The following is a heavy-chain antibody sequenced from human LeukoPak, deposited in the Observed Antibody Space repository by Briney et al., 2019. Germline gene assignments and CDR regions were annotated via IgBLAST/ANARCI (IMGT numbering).Heavy chain of an antibody. CDR3: ARGISDP. CDR1: GYSXXSGYY. CDR2: IYHSGST. D-gene: IGHD3-10*01. Sequence: CXXSGYSXXSGYYWGWIRPPPGKGLEWIGSIYHSGSTYYNPSLKSRVTISVDTSKNQFSLKLSSVTAADTAVYYCARGISDPWGQGTLVTVSS. V-gene: IGHV4-38-2*02. J-gene: IGHJ5*02.